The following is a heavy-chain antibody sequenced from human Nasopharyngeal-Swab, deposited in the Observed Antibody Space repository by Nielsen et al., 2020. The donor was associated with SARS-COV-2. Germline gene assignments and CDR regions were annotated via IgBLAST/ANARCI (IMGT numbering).Heavy chain of an antibody. D-gene: IGHD2-21*02. CDR3: ARLGGDGWYFDL. V-gene: IGHV3-7*03. CDR2: IKQDGSEK. Sequence: GESLKISCAASGFTFSSYSMNWVRQAPGKGLEWVANIKQDGSEKYYVDSVKGRFTISRDNAKNSLYLQMNSLRAEDTAVYYCARLGGDGWYFDLWGRGTLVTVSS. CDR1: GFTFSSYS. J-gene: IGHJ2*01.